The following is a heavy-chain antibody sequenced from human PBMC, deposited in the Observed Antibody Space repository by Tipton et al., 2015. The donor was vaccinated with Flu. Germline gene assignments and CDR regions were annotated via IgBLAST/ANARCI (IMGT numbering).Heavy chain of an antibody. D-gene: IGHD1-1*01. CDR2: LNPKNGGT. CDR1: GYIFIDYY. J-gene: IGHJ4*02. Sequence: QLVQSGAEVKKPGASVKVSCKTSGYIFIDYYIHWVRQAPGQRPEWMGWLNPKNGGTNYAQNFQGRVTMTRDTSTSTAYMELSWLTSDDTAVYYCASMERDKWGKGTMVTVSS. CDR3: ASMERDK. V-gene: IGHV1-2*02.